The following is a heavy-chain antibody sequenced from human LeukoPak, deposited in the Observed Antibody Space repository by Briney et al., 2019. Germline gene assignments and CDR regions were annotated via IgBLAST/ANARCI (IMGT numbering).Heavy chain of an antibody. D-gene: IGHD3-3*01. V-gene: IGHV1-46*01. CDR2: INPSGGGT. Sequence: ASVKVSCKASGYTFTSYYMHWVRQAPGQGLELMGIINPSGGGTSYAQKFQGRVTMTRDTSTSTVYMELSSLRSEDTAVYYCTSSSRAGWLLYHYAFDYWGQGTLVTVSS. J-gene: IGHJ4*02. CDR3: TSSSRAGWLLYHYAFDY. CDR1: GYTFTSYY.